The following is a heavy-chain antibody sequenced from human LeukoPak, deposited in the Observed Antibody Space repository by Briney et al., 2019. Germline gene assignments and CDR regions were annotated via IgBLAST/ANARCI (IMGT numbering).Heavy chain of an antibody. D-gene: IGHD1-1*01. CDR2: ISGSGGST. J-gene: IGHJ5*02. Sequence: GGSLRLSCAASGFTFSSYAMSWVRQAPGKGLEWVSAISGSGGSTYYADSVKGRFTISRDNSKNTLYLQMNSLRAEDTAVYYCRFPRAGTEQNNWFDPWGQGTPVTVSS. CDR1: GFTFSSYA. V-gene: IGHV3-23*01. CDR3: RFPRAGTEQNNWFDP.